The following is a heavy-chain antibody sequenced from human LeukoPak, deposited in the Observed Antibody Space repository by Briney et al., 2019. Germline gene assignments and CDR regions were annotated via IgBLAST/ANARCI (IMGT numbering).Heavy chain of an antibody. J-gene: IGHJ4*02. CDR3: AKDSTLYCSSTSCYPDY. CDR1: GFTFSSYW. V-gene: IGHV3-74*01. CDR2: INSDGSST. D-gene: IGHD2-2*01. Sequence: PGGSLRLSCVASGFTFSSYWMHWVRQAPGKGLVWVSRINSDGSSTSYADSVKGRFTISRDNAKNTLYLQMNSLRAEDTAVYYCAKDSTLYCSSTSCYPDYWGQGTLVTVSS.